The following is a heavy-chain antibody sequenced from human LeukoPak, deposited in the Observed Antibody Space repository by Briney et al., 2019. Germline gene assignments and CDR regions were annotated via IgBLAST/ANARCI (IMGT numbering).Heavy chain of an antibody. V-gene: IGHV1-2*02. J-gene: IGHJ4*02. D-gene: IGHD2-15*01. Sequence: GASVKVSCKASGYTFTGYYMHWVRQAPGQGLEWMGWINPNSGGTNYAQKLQGRVTMTTDTSTSTAYMELRSLRSDDTAVYYCARFIPGYCSGGSCLPDSYWGQGTLVTVSS. CDR3: ARFIPGYCSGGSCLPDSY. CDR2: INPNSGGT. CDR1: GYTFTGYY.